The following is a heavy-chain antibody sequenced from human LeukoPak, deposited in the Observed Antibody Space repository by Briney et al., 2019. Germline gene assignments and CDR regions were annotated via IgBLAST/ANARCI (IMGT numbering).Heavy chain of an antibody. V-gene: IGHV1-8*03. Sequence: ASVKVSCKASGYTFTNYDINWVRQATGQGLEWMGYMNPNSGNSAYAQKFQGRVTITTDASISTAYMELSGLRSEDTALYYSAREDLDYWGQGTLVTVSS. J-gene: IGHJ4*02. CDR2: MNPNSGNS. CDR3: AREDLDY. CDR1: GYTFTNYD. D-gene: IGHD2-15*01.